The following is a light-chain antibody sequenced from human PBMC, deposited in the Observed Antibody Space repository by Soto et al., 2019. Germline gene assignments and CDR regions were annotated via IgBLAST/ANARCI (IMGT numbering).Light chain of an antibody. CDR3: MQGTHWPIT. Sequence: DVVMTQSPLSLPVTLGQPASISCRSNQSLVHSDGIAYFSWFQQRPGRSPRRLIYKVSNRDSGVQARFSGSGSGTDFGLKISRVEAEDVGVYYCMQGTHWPITFGQGTRLEIK. CDR2: KVS. V-gene: IGKV2-30*02. CDR1: QSLVHSDGIAY. J-gene: IGKJ5*01.